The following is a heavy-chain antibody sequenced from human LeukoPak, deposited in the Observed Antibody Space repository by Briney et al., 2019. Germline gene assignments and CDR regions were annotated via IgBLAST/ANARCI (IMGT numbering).Heavy chain of an antibody. D-gene: IGHD3-9*01. Sequence: GGSLRLSCAASGFTFSSYGMSWVRQAPGKGLDWVSAISGSGGSTYYADSVKGRFTISRDNSKNTMYLQMSSLRAEDTAVYYCAKDRGYFDSRIPDYWGQGTLVTVSS. CDR1: GFTFSSYG. CDR2: ISGSGGST. CDR3: AKDRGYFDSRIPDY. V-gene: IGHV3-23*01. J-gene: IGHJ4*02.